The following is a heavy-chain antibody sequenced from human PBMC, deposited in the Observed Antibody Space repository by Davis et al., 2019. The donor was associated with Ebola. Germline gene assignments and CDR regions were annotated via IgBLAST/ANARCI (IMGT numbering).Heavy chain of an antibody. V-gene: IGHV5-10-1*01. D-gene: IGHD2-8*01. J-gene: IGHJ6*02. CDR1: GYSFTSYW. CDR2: IDPSDSYT. CDR3: ASTKYYYYGMDV. Sequence: PGGSLRLSCQGSGYSFTSYWISWVRQMPGKGLEWMGRIDPSDSYTNYSPSFQGHVTISADKSISTAYLQWSSLKASDTAMYYCASTKYYYYGMDVWGQGTTVTVSS.